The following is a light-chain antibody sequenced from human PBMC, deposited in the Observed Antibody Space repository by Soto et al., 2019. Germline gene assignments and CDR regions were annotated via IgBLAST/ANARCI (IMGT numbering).Light chain of an antibody. J-gene: IGLJ3*02. CDR3: QSLGTGIQV. V-gene: IGLV4-69*01. CDR1: SGYSTYA. CDR2: INYDGTH. Sequence: QAVVTQSPSASASLGASVKLPCTLSSGYSTYAIAWHQQQSEKGPRFLMKINYDGTHSKGDGFFDRFSGSSSGAERHLTIASLQSEDEADYYCQSLGTGIQVFGGGTKVTVL.